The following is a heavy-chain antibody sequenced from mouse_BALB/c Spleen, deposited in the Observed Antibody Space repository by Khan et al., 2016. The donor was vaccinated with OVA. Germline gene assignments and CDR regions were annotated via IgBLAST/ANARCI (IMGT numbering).Heavy chain of an antibody. V-gene: IGHV1-80*01. CDR2: SYPGNGDT. Sequence: QVQLQQSGAELVRPGSSVKISCKASGYSFSRSWMNWVKQRPGQGLEWIGQSYPGNGDTNYNEKFKGKVILTADKSSSTAYMQLNSLTPEDSAVYFCARWGGDGFTYGGHGTLVTVSA. CDR3: ARWGGDGFTY. J-gene: IGHJ3*01. CDR1: GYSFSRSW. D-gene: IGHD2-13*01.